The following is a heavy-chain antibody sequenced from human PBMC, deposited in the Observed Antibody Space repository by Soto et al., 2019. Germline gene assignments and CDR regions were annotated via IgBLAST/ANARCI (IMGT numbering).Heavy chain of an antibody. Sequence: HPGGSLRLSCAVSGFTFSNAWMSWVRQAPGKGLEWMANIKQDGSEKYYVNSVKGRFTISRDNGKNSVYLQMNSLRAEDTAAYYCASSSGSYEIWTPFDYWGQGTLVTVSS. V-gene: IGHV3-7*03. D-gene: IGHD1-26*01. CDR2: IKQDGSEK. J-gene: IGHJ4*02. CDR3: ASSSGSYEIWTPFDY. CDR1: GFTFSNAW.